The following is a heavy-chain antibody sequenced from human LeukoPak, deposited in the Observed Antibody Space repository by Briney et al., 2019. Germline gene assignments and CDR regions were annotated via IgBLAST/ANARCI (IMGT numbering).Heavy chain of an antibody. V-gene: IGHV1-2*02. CDR2: INSDSGGS. J-gene: IGHJ4*02. CDR1: GYTFTAYY. CDR3: ARDTITVTTPYFDY. D-gene: IGHD4-17*01. Sequence: ASVKVSSTASGYTFTAYYIHWVRQAPGQGLEWMGWINSDSGGSNYAQKFQGRVTMTRDTSTSTAYMELSSLSSDDTAFYYCARDTITVTTPYFDYWGQGTLVTVPS.